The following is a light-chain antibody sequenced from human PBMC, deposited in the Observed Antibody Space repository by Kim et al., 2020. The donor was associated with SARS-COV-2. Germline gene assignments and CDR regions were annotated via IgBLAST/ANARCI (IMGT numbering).Light chain of an antibody. CDR3: NSRESGVNHVV. CDR1: SLRSYY. V-gene: IGLV3-19*01. CDR2: DKN. Sequence: SSELTQDPAVSVALGQTVRITCQGDSLRSYYASWYQQRPGQAPVLVIYDKNNRPSGIPDRFSGSCSGNTASLTITAAQAEDEADYYCNSRESGVNHVVFGGGTKLTVL. J-gene: IGLJ3*02.